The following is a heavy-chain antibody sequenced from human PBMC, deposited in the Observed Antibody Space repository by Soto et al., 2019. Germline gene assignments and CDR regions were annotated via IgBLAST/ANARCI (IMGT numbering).Heavy chain of an antibody. J-gene: IGHJ3*02. Sequence: EVQLLESGGGLVQPGGSLRLSCAASGFTFSSYAMSWVRQAPGKGLEWVSAISGSGGSTYYADSVKGRFTISRDNSKNTLYLHMNSLRAEDTAVYYCAKDRGWGSSWYEFSAFDIWGQGTMVTVSS. CDR3: AKDRGWGSSWYEFSAFDI. V-gene: IGHV3-23*01. CDR1: GFTFSSYA. CDR2: ISGSGGST. D-gene: IGHD6-13*01.